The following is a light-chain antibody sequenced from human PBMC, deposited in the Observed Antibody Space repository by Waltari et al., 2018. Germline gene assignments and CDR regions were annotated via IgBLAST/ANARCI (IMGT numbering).Light chain of an antibody. V-gene: IGKV3-20*01. CDR2: CAS. CDR1: QSVSSSY. J-gene: IGKJ2*01. CDR3: QQYGSSPLYT. Sequence: ELVLTQSPGTLYLSPGERATISCRASQSVSSSYLAWYHQKPVQAPRLLIYCASSRSTGIPDRFSGSGSGTDFTLTISRLEPEDFAVYYCQQYGSSPLYTFGQGTKLEI.